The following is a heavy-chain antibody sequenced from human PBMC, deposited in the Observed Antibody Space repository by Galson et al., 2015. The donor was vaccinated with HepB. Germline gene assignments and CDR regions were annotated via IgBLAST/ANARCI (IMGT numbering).Heavy chain of an antibody. CDR3: ARSTYSGSSSWNFDL. J-gene: IGHJ2*01. V-gene: IGHV3-23*01. CDR2: VSAGAASL. Sequence: SLRLSCAASRFTFNSYAMTWVRQAPGTGLEWVSTVSAGAASLYYADSVKGRFTISRDNSKNTLFLQMNSLRADDTAIYYCARSTYSGSSSWNFDLWGRGTLVTVSS. D-gene: IGHD1-26*01. CDR1: RFTFNSYA.